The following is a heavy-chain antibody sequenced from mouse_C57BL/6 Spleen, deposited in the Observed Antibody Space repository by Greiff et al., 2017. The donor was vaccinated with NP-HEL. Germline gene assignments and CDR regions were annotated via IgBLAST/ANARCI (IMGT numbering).Heavy chain of an antibody. CDR3: ARITTVVAVYAMDY. Sequence: QVQLQQPGAELVMPGASVKLSCKASGYTFTSYWMHWVKQRPGQGLEWIGEIDPSDSYTNYNQKFKGKSTFTVDKSSSTAYMQLSILTSEDSAVDYCARITTVVAVYAMDYWGQGTSVTVSS. CDR1: GYTFTSYW. CDR2: IDPSDSYT. V-gene: IGHV1-69*01. J-gene: IGHJ4*01. D-gene: IGHD1-1*01.